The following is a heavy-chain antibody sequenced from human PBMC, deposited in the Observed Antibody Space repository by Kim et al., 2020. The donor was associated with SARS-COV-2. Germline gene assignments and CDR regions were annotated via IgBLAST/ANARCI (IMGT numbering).Heavy chain of an antibody. CDR3: AREDIAVAGISIYYYYGMDV. J-gene: IGHJ6*02. Sequence: GGSLRLSCAASGFTFSDYYMIWIRQAPGKGLEWVSYISTSGSTIYYADSVKGRFTISRDNARKSLYLQMNSLRADDTAVYYCAREDIAVAGISIYYYYGMDVWGQGTTVTVSS. CDR2: ISTSGSTI. D-gene: IGHD6-19*01. V-gene: IGHV3-11*01. CDR1: GFTFSDYY.